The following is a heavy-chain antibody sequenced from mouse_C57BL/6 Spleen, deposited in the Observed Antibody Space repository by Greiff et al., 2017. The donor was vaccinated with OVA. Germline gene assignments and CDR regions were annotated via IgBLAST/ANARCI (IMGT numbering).Heavy chain of an antibody. J-gene: IGHJ1*03. Sequence: EVKLQQSGPELVKPGDSVKISCKASGYSFTGYFMNWVMQSHGKSLEWIGRINPYNGDTFYNQKFKGKATLTVDKSSSTAHMELRSLTSEDSAVYYCARRITTVAYWYFDVWGTGTTVTVSS. V-gene: IGHV1-20*01. CDR1: GYSFTGYF. CDR3: ARRITTVAYWYFDV. CDR2: INPYNGDT. D-gene: IGHD1-1*01.